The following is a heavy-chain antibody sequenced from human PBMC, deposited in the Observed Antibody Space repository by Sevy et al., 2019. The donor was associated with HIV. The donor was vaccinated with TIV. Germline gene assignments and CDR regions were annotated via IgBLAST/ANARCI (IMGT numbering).Heavy chain of an antibody. J-gene: IGHJ6*02. V-gene: IGHV3-30-3*01. CDR2: ISYDGSNK. Sequence: GGSLRLSCAASGFTFSSYAMHWVRQAPGKGLEWVAVISYDGSNKYDADSVKGRFTISRDNSKNTLYLQMDGLRAEDTALYYCARDDEPDYDYFDMDVWGQGTTVTVSS. CDR3: ARDDEPDYDYFDMDV. CDR1: GFTFSSYA.